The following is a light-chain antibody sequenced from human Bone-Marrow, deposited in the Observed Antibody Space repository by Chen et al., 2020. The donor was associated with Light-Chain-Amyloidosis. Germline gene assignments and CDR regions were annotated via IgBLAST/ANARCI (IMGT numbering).Light chain of an antibody. J-gene: IGLJ3*02. CDR1: SSDIGGYDY. V-gene: IGLV2-11*01. CDR2: DVN. Sequence: QSALTQPPSASGPPGPSVTISCTGTSSDIGGYDYGSWYQQYPGPAPKLIIYDVNKRPSAVPDRFSASKSANTASLTISGLQADDEAEYHCCAYAGTYTWLFGGGTRLTVL. CDR3: CAYAGTYTWL.